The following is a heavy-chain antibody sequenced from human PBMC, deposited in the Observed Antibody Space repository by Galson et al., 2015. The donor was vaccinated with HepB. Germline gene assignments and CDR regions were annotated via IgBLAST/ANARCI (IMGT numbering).Heavy chain of an antibody. J-gene: IGHJ4*02. D-gene: IGHD6-13*01. CDR1: GGSFSGYY. CDR3: ARGRFSLSIAAAYSTRGYFDY. Sequence: TLSLTCAVYGGSFSGYYWSWIRQPPGKGLEWIGEINHSGSTNYNPSLKSRVTISVDTSKNQFSLKLSSVTAADTAVYYCARGRFSLSIAAAYSTRGYFDYWGQGTLVTVSS. V-gene: IGHV4-34*01. CDR2: INHSGST.